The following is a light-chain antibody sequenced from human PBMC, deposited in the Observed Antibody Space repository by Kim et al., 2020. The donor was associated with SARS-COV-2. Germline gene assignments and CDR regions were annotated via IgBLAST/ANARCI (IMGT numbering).Light chain of an antibody. Sequence: VGPGERASLSCRAIRSVSCDWSWYQHKPGQAPRLRNYDASTRATGIRARVSGSGSGTDFTLTISSLEPEDFAVYDCQQRSNWAFTFGRGTKVDIK. J-gene: IGKJ3*01. CDR3: QQRSNWAFT. CDR2: DAS. CDR1: RSVSCD. V-gene: IGKV3-11*01.